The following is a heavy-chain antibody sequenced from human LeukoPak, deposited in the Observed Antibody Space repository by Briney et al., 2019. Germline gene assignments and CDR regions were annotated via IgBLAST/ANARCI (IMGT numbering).Heavy chain of an antibody. Sequence: SVKVSCKASGGTFSSYAISWVRQAPGQGLEWMGGIIPIFGTANYAQKFQGRVTITADESTSTAYMELSSLRSEDTAVYYCATGNYDFWSGYSLQPDYWGQGTLVTVSS. J-gene: IGHJ4*02. V-gene: IGHV1-69*13. CDR2: IIPIFGTA. CDR1: GGTFSSYA. CDR3: ATGNYDFWSGYSLQPDY. D-gene: IGHD3-3*01.